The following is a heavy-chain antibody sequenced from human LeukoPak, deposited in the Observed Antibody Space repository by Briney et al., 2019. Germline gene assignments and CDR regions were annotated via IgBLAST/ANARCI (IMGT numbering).Heavy chain of an antibody. D-gene: IGHD3-9*01. CDR2: IIPIFGTA. CDR1: GGTFSSYA. V-gene: IGHV1-69*06. CDR3: ARDVLYYDILTGYYV. J-gene: IGHJ4*02. Sequence: SVKVSCKAPGGTFSSYAISWVRQAPGQGLEWMGRIIPIFGTANYAQKFQGRVTITADKSTSTAYMELSSLRSEDTAVYYCARDVLYYDILTGYYVWGQGTLVTVSS.